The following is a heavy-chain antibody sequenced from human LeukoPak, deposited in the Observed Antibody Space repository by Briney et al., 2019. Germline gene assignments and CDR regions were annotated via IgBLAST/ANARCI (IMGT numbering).Heavy chain of an antibody. Sequence: ASVKVSCKASGYTFTSYYMHWVRQAPGQGLEWMGIINPSGGSTSYAQKFQGRVTMTRDTSTSTVYMELSSLRSEDTAVYYCARASPLLAVAGSFDYWGQGTLVTVSS. D-gene: IGHD6-19*01. CDR2: INPSGGST. V-gene: IGHV1-46*01. CDR3: ARASPLLAVAGSFDY. CDR1: GYTFTSYY. J-gene: IGHJ4*02.